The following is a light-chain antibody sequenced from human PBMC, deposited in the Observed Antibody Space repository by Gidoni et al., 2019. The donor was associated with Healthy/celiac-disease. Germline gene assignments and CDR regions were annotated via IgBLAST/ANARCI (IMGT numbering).Light chain of an antibody. V-gene: IGKV3-15*01. Sequence: EIVMTQSPATLSVSPGESATLSCRASRSVSSSLAWYQHKPGQAPRLLIYGASTRATGLPARCSGSGSGTEFTLTISSLQSEDFAVYYCQQYNNWPPMYTFGQXTKLEIK. CDR1: RSVSSS. J-gene: IGKJ2*01. CDR2: GAS. CDR3: QQYNNWPPMYT.